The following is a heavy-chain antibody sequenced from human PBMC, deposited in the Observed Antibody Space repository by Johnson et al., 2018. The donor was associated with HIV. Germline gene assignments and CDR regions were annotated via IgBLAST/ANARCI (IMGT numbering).Heavy chain of an antibody. Sequence: VQLVESGGGVIRPGGSLRLSCAASGFTFDDYAIHWVRQVPGKGLEWVSGINWKSDSIAYGDSVKGRFTISRDNAKNSLYLQMSSLKAEDTALYYCAKVRLGGDLDAAFDVWGQGTMVTVSS. V-gene: IGHV3-9*01. J-gene: IGHJ3*01. CDR2: INWKSDSI. D-gene: IGHD3-16*01. CDR1: GFTFDDYA. CDR3: AKVRLGGDLDAAFDV.